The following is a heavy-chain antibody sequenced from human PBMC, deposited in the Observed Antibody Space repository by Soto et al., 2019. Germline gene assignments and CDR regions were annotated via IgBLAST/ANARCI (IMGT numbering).Heavy chain of an antibody. Sequence: PGGSLRLSCAASRFTFNSSTIAWVRQAPGKELEWVSSISGSGGSPSYADSVQGRFTISRDNSRNTLSLQMNSLRAEDTATYYCAKARCSGNSCYVPDYWGHGSLVTVSS. J-gene: IGHJ4*01. CDR2: ISGSGGSP. V-gene: IGHV3-23*01. CDR1: RFTFNSST. D-gene: IGHD2-15*01. CDR3: AKARCSGNSCYVPDY.